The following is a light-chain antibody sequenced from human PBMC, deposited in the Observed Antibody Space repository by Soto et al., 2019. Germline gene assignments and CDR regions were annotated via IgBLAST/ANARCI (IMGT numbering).Light chain of an antibody. Sequence: EIVLTQSPGTLPLSPGERATLSCRASQSVTSSYLAWYQQKPGQAPRLLIFGASTRATGIPDRFSGSGSGTDFTLTISRLEPEDFAVYYCQHYGSSPPWTFGQGTKVEIK. V-gene: IGKV3-20*01. CDR1: QSVTSSY. J-gene: IGKJ1*01. CDR2: GAS. CDR3: QHYGSSPPWT.